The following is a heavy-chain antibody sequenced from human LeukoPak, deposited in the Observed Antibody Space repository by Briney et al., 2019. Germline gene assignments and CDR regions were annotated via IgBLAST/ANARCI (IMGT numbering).Heavy chain of an antibody. V-gene: IGHV3-74*01. CDR1: GFTFSNYW. CDR2: INSDGSST. CDR3: AKGGSYTIDY. D-gene: IGHD1-26*01. Sequence: GSLRLSCGASGFTFSNYWMHWVRQIPGKGLEWVSRINSDGSSTSYADSVKGRFTISRDNAKNTLHLQMNSLTVEDTAVYYCAKGGSYTIDYWGQGILVSVSS. J-gene: IGHJ4*02.